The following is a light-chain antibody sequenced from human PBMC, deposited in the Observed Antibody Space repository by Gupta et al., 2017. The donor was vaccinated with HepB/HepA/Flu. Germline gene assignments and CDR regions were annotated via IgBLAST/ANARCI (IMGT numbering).Light chain of an antibody. V-gene: IGKV1-33*01. Sequence: HVAQSTRSVVASFGGSSTILGPTNKTSTHKLDWDQQKPGEAPRLLIYDASNLNTGVPSSFMGMGPGTHFTLSINNRQLENLETYFFRQMDVLLLTFGPGTRVDFK. J-gene: IGKJ3*01. CDR1: KTSTHK. CDR2: DAS. CDR3: RQMDVLLLT.